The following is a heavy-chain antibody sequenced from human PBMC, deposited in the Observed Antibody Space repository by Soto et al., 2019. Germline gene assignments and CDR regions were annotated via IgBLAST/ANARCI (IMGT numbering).Heavy chain of an antibody. CDR1: GYSFTSYW. CDR3: ARTPDIVVVPWGWFDP. Sequence: PGESLKISCKGSGYSFTSYWISWVRQMPGKGLEWMGRIDPSDSYTNYSPSFQGHVTISADKSISTAYLQWSSLKASDTAMYYCARTPDIVVVPWGWFDPWGQGTLVTVSS. CDR2: IDPSDSYT. D-gene: IGHD2-15*01. J-gene: IGHJ5*02. V-gene: IGHV5-10-1*01.